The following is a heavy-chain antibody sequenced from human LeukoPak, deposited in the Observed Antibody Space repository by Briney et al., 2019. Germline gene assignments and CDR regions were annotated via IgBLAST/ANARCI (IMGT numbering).Heavy chain of an antibody. CDR1: GFTFSFYW. J-gene: IGHJ4*02. Sequence: GGSLRLSCEASGFTFSFYWMHWVRQAPGKGLVWVSRINSAGTTTDYANSVRGRFTVSRDNAKSTLYLQMNSLTAEDTAVYYCARDLFTVTTSRDYWGQGTLVTVSS. V-gene: IGHV3-74*01. CDR2: INSAGTTT. D-gene: IGHD4-17*01. CDR3: ARDLFTVTTSRDY.